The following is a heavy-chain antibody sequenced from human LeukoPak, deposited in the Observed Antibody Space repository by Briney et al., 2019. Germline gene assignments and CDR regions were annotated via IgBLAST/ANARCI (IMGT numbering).Heavy chain of an antibody. CDR3: AKPSSGWYYFDY. D-gene: IGHD6-19*01. V-gene: IGHV3-23*01. CDR2: ISGSGGST. Sequence: GGSLRLSCAASGFTFSSYAMSWVRQAPGKGLEWVSAISGSGGSTYYADSVKGRFTISRDNSKNTLYLQMNSLRVEDTAVYYCAKPSSGWYYFDYWGQGTLVTVSS. CDR1: GFTFSSYA. J-gene: IGHJ4*02.